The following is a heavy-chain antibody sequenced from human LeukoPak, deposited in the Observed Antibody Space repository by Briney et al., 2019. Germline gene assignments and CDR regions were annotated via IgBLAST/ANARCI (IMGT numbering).Heavy chain of an antibody. V-gene: IGHV4-34*01. CDR1: GGSFSGYY. CDR2: INHSGST. Sequence: PSETLSLTCAVYGGSFSGYYWSWIRQPPGKGLEWIGEINHSGSTNYNPSLKSRVTISLDTSKNQLSLKLSSVTAADTAVYFCARGFRGDNFDYWGQGTLVTVSS. J-gene: IGHJ4*02. D-gene: IGHD7-27*01. CDR3: ARGFRGDNFDY.